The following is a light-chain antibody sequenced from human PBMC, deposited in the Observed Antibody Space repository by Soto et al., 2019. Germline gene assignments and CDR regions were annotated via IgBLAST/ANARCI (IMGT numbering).Light chain of an antibody. Sequence: EIVMTQSPATLSASLGERATLSCRASQSVSSNLAWYQQKPGQAPRLLIYDASTRATGIPARFRGSGSGTEFTLTISSLQSEDFAAYYCQQYNNWPWTFGQGTKVEIK. V-gene: IGKV3-15*01. CDR3: QQYNNWPWT. J-gene: IGKJ1*01. CDR1: QSVSSN. CDR2: DAS.